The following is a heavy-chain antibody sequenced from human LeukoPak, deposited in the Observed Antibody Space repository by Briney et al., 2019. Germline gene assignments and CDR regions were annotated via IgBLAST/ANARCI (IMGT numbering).Heavy chain of an antibody. D-gene: IGHD2-2*01. J-gene: IGHJ4*02. CDR2: ISGSGGST. CDR1: GFTFSSYA. V-gene: IGHV3-23*01. Sequence: GGSLRLSCAASGFTFSSYAMSWVRQAPGKGLEWVSAISGSGGSTYYADSVKGRCTISRDNSKNTLYLQMNRLRDEDTAVYYCAKGGVVVPAADGYYFDYWGQGTLVTVSS. CDR3: AKGGVVVPAADGYYFDY.